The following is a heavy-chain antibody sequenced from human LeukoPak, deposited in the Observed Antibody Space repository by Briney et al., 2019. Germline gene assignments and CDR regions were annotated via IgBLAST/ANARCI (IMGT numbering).Heavy chain of an antibody. Sequence: GASLKVSCKASGYTFTTYYIHWVRKAPGQALEWIAVINPSGGSTSFAQKFHARLTMTRDTSTSTVYMELSGLRSEDTAVYYCAREIVVVPAAMGFDPWGQGTLVTVSS. D-gene: IGHD2-2*01. CDR3: AREIVVVPAAMGFDP. CDR1: GYTFTTYY. J-gene: IGHJ5*02. CDR2: INPSGGST. V-gene: IGHV1-46*01.